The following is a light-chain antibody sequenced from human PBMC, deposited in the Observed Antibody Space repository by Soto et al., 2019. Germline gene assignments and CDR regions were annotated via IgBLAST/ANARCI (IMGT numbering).Light chain of an antibody. CDR3: KQHNSWPLT. Sequence: EIVMTQSPATLSVSPGERATLSCRASQSVRSNLAWYQQMPGQPPRLLIYSASTRATSIAARFSGSGSGTEFALTVSSLQSEDFADYYCKQHNSWPLTFGGGTKVEIK. J-gene: IGKJ4*01. V-gene: IGKV3D-15*01. CDR1: QSVRSN. CDR2: SAS.